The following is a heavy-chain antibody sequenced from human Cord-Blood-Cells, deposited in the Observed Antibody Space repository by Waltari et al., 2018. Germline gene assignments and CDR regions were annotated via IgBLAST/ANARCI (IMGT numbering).Heavy chain of an antibody. CDR1: GYSFTSYW. V-gene: IGHV5-51*01. CDR3: ATGEREMGNWGWAPLGY. CDR2: IYPGDPDT. Sequence: EVQLVQSGAEVKKPGESLKISCTGSGYSFTSYWIGWVRQMPGKGLEWMGVIYPGDPDTRYSPAFQGQVTISADKSISTAYLQWSSLKASDTAMYYCATGEREMGNWGWAPLGYWGQGTLVTVSS. D-gene: IGHD7-27*01. J-gene: IGHJ4*02.